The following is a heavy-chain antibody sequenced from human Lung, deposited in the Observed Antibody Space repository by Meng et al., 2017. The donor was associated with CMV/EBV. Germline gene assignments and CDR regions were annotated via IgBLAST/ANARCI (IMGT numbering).Heavy chain of an antibody. D-gene: IGHD3-10*01. J-gene: IGHJ4*02. Sequence: LSLTXSASGFTFSNYWMSWVRQAPGKGLEWVANIKQDGGERYYVDSVKGRFTISRDNAKNSLYLQMNSLRAEDTAVYFCARAATYYSGSWSYYDAWGQGXLVTVSS. V-gene: IGHV3-7*04. CDR2: IKQDGGER. CDR3: ARAATYYSGSWSYYDA. CDR1: GFTFSNYW.